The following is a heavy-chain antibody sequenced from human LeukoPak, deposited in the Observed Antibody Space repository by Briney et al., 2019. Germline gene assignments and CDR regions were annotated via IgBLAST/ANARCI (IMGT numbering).Heavy chain of an antibody. D-gene: IGHD1-7*01. V-gene: IGHV4-59*01. CDR1: GGSISSYY. CDR2: IYYSGST. CDR3: ARGRWHYESGLFDP. J-gene: IGHJ5*02. Sequence: SETLSLTCTVSGGSISSYYWSWIRQPPGKGLEWIGYIYYSGSTNYNPSLKSRVTISVDTSKNQFSLKLSSATAADTAVYYCARGRWHYESGLFDPWGQGTLVTVSS.